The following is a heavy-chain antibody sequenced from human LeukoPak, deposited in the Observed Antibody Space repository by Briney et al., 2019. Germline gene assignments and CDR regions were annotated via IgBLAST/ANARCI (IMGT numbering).Heavy chain of an antibody. D-gene: IGHD5-24*01. CDR1: GGSFSGYY. J-gene: IGHJ4*02. Sequence: SETLSLTCAVYGGSFSGYYWSWIRQPPGKGLEWIGEINHSGSTNYNPSLKSRVTISVDTSKNQFSLKLSSVTAADTAVYYCAREKRDGYRPLDYWGQGTLVTVSS. CDR2: INHSGST. CDR3: AREKRDGYRPLDY. V-gene: IGHV4-34*01.